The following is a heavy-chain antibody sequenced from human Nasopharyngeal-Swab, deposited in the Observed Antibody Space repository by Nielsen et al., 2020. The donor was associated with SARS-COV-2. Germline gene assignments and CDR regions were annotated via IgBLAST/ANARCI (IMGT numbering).Heavy chain of an antibody. CDR1: GFTFSNYR. Sequence: GESLKISCAASGFTFSNYRMHWVRQAPGKGLVWVSRIKGDGSSLNYADFVKGRFTISTDNAKSTLYLEMNSLRAEDTAVYYCARGRGSSTSMIGYWGQGTLVTVSS. CDR3: ARGRGSSTSMIGY. V-gene: IGHV3-74*01. J-gene: IGHJ4*02. D-gene: IGHD2/OR15-2a*01. CDR2: IKGDGSSL.